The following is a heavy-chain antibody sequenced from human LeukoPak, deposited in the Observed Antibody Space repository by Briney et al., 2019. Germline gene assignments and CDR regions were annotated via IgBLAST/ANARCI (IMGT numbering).Heavy chain of an antibody. Sequence: GGSLRLSCAASGFTFSSYSMNWVRQASGKGLEWVSSISSSSIYIYYADSLKGRFTISRDNAKNSLYLQMNSLRAEDTAVYYCARGSSNYGYTFDIWGQGTMVTVSS. D-gene: IGHD4-11*01. J-gene: IGHJ3*02. CDR2: ISSSSIYI. CDR1: GFTFSSYS. V-gene: IGHV3-21*01. CDR3: ARGSSNYGYTFDI.